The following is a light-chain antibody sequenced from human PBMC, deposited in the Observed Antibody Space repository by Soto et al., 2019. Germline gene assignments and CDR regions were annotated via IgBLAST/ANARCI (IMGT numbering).Light chain of an antibody. CDR2: DAS. Sequence: DIQMTQSPSTLSASVGDTVTITCRASQSISNWLACYQEKPGKAPKLLTYDASTLESGVPSRFSGSGSGTEFTLTISSLQPDDFATYYCQHYNSYSSPTFGGGTKVEIK. J-gene: IGKJ4*01. CDR1: QSISNW. V-gene: IGKV1-5*01. CDR3: QHYNSYSSPT.